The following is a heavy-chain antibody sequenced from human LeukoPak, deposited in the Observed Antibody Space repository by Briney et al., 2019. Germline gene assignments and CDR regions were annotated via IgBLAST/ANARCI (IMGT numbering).Heavy chain of an antibody. D-gene: IGHD2-15*01. Sequence: GGSLRLSCAASGFTFSSYAMSWVRQAPGKGLEWVAGISDSGGRTNYADSVKGRFTISRDNSKNTLYLQMNSLRAEDTAVYYCALLAYCSGGICYSTDFLGYVQHWGQGTLVTVSS. V-gene: IGHV3-23*01. CDR3: ALLAYCSGGICYSTDFLGYVQH. CDR2: ISDSGGRT. CDR1: GFTFSSYA. J-gene: IGHJ1*01.